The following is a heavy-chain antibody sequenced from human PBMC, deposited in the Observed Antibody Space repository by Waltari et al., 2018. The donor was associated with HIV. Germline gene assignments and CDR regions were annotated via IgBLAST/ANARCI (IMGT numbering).Heavy chain of an antibody. V-gene: IGHV3-23*01. J-gene: IGHJ6*02. D-gene: IGHD3-22*01. CDR3: AKYFPYDSSGYYRNYYYYYGMDV. Sequence: EVQLLESGGGLVQPGGSLRLSCAASGFTFSSYAMSWVRQAPGKGLEWVSAISGSGGSTYYADSGKGRVTIARDNSKNTLYLQMNSLRAEDTAVYYCAKYFPYDSSGYYRNYYYYYGMDVWGQGTTVTVSS. CDR2: ISGSGGST. CDR1: GFTFSSYA.